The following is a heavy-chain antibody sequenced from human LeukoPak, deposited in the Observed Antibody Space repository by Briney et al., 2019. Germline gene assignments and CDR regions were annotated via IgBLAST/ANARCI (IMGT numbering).Heavy chain of an antibody. CDR2: NSGGGGTT. V-gene: IGHV3-23*01. CDR1: GFTFSSSA. D-gene: IGHD6-19*01. J-gene: IGHJ4*02. CDR3: AKPHSGWYYFDY. Sequence: GRSLRLSCAASGFTFSSSAMSWVRQAPGKGLEWVSANSGGGGTTFYADSVKGRFTISRDNSKNTLYLQMNSLRAEDSAVYYCAKPHSGWYYFDYWGQGTLVTVSS.